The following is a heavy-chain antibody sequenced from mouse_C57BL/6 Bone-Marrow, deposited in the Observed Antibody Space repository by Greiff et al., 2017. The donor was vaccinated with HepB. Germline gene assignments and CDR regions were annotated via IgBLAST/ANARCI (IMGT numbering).Heavy chain of an antibody. CDR2: IWTGGGT. CDR1: GFSFTSYA. CDR3: ARRGDSNYGLYYAMDY. Sequence: VKLQESGPGLVAPSQSLSITCTVSGFSFTSYAISWVRQPPGKGLEWLGVIWTGGGTNYNSALKSRLSISKDNSKSQVFLKMNSLQTDDTARYYCARRGDSNYGLYYAMDYWGQGTSVTVSS. V-gene: IGHV2-9-1*01. J-gene: IGHJ4*01. D-gene: IGHD2-5*01.